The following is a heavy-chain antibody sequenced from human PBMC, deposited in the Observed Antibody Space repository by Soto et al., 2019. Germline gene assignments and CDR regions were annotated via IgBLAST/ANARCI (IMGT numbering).Heavy chain of an antibody. CDR2: FDPEDGET. D-gene: IGHD1-26*01. Sequence: XSVKVSCKVSGYXLTEXXMHWVRQAPGKGLEWMGGFDPEDGETIYAQKFQGRVTMTEDTSTDTAYMELSSLRSEDTAVYYCATAHPHSGSLAIFDYWGQGTLVTVSS. CDR1: GYXLTEXX. J-gene: IGHJ4*02. CDR3: ATAHPHSGSLAIFDY. V-gene: IGHV1-24*01.